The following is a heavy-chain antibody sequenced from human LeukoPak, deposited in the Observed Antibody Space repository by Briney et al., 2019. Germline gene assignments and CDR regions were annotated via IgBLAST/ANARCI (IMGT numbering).Heavy chain of an antibody. CDR3: ARTGPLYGDYEAGTDAFDI. V-gene: IGHV1-46*01. J-gene: IGHJ3*02. CDR2: INPSGGST. CDR1: GYTFTSYY. D-gene: IGHD4-17*01. Sequence: ASVKVSCKASGYTFTSYYMHWVRQAPGQGLEWMGIINPSGGSTSYAQKFQGRVTITADKSTSTAYMELSSLRSEDTAVYYCARTGPLYGDYEAGTDAFDIWGQGTMVTVSS.